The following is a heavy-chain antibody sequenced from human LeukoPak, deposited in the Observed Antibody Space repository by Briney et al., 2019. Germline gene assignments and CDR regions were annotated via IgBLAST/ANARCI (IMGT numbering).Heavy chain of an antibody. J-gene: IGHJ4*02. Sequence: PGGSLRLSCAASGFTFSDYYMSWIRQAPGKGLEWVSYISSSGSAIFYADSVKGRFTNSRDNAKNSLYLQMNSLRAEDTAVYYCARDSNGYCYFDYWGQGTLVTVSS. V-gene: IGHV3-11*04. D-gene: IGHD3-22*01. CDR2: ISSSGSAI. CDR3: ARDSNGYCYFDY. CDR1: GFTFSDYY.